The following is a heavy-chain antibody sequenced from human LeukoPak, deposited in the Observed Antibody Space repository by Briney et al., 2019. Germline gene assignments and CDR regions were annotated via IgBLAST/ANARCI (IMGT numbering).Heavy chain of an antibody. J-gene: IGHJ4*02. Sequence: PSETLSLTCTVSGGSISSYYWSWIRQPPGKGLEWIGYIYYSGSTNYNSSLKSRVTISVDTSKNQFSLKLSSVTAADTAVYYCARGGYSSGWYRYGYWGQGTLVTVSS. CDR1: GGSISSYY. V-gene: IGHV4-59*01. D-gene: IGHD6-19*01. CDR3: ARGGYSSGWYRYGY. CDR2: IYYSGST.